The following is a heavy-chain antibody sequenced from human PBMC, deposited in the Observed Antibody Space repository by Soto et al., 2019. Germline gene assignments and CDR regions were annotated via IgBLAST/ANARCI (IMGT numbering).Heavy chain of an antibody. V-gene: IGHV1-8*01. D-gene: IGHD2-21*02. J-gene: IGHJ3*02. CDR1: GYTFTSYD. CDR3: AFGLTYCGGDCYSQDAFDI. CDR2: MNPNSGNT. Sequence: ASVKVSCKASGYTFTSYDINWVRQATGQGLEWMGWMNPNSGNTGYAQKFKGRVTMTRNTSISTAYMELSSLRSEETAVYYCAFGLTYCGGDCYSQDAFDIWGQGTMVTVSS.